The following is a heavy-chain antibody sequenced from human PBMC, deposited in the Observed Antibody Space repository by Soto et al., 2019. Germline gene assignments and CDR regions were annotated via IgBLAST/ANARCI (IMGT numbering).Heavy chain of an antibody. CDR3: AGDSNMSTSGGVIAYY. V-gene: IGHV3-48*01. CDR2: ISSSSSTI. CDR1: GFTFSSYS. D-gene: IGHD3-16*02. Sequence: EVQLVESGGGLVQPGGSLRLSCAASGFTFSSYSMNWVRQAPGKGLEWVSYISSSSSTIYYADSVKGRFTISRDNAKNSLYLQMNSLRAEDTAVYYCAGDSNMSTSGGVIAYYWGQGTLVTVSS. J-gene: IGHJ4*02.